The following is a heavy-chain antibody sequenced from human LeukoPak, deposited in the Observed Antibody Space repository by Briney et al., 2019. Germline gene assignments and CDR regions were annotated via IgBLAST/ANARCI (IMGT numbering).Heavy chain of an antibody. CDR1: GGSFSGYY. J-gene: IGHJ5*02. D-gene: IGHD3-3*01. CDR3: ASQLRFLDWFNYRVWFDL. V-gene: IGHV4-34*01. CDR2: INHSGST. Sequence: SETLSLTCAVYGGSFSGYYWSWIRQPPGKGLEWIGEINHSGSTNYNPSLKSRVTISVDTSKNQFSLKLSSVTAADTAVYYCASQLRFLDWFNYRVWFDLCGQGTLVTVSS.